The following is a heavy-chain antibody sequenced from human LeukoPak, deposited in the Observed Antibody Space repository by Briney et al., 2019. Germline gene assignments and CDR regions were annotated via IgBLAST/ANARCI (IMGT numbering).Heavy chain of an antibody. D-gene: IGHD2-21*02. CDR2: IYTTGTI. J-gene: IGHJ4*02. CDR1: GFSVNTNY. V-gene: IGHV3-53*01. CDR3: ARGMTAIDY. Sequence: PGGSLRLSCAASGFSVNTNYMSWVRQAPGKGLEWVSVIYTTGTIYYADSVKGRFTISRDISENEVYLQMNSLRAEDTAVYYCARGMTAIDYWGQGTLVTVSS.